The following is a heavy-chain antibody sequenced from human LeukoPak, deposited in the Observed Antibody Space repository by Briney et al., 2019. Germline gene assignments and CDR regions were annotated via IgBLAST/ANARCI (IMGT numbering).Heavy chain of an antibody. Sequence: GGSLRLSCEASGFTFSSYAMHWVRQAPGKGLEWVAVISYDGNNKYYADSVKGRFTISRDNSKNTLYLQMDSLRVEDTAVYYCAREWVTVFGGFDYWGQGTLVTVSS. CDR2: ISYDGNNK. CDR3: AREWVTVFGGFDY. CDR1: GFTFSSYA. J-gene: IGHJ4*02. V-gene: IGHV3-30-3*01. D-gene: IGHD3-3*01.